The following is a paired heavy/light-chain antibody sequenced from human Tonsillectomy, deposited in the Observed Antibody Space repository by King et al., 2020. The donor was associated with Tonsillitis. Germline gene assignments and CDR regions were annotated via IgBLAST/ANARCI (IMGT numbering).Heavy chain of an antibody. Sequence: QVQLQQWGAGLLKPSETLSLNCAVYGGSFSGYYWSWIRQPPGRGLEWIGQINHSGSTVYNPPLKSRVTISVDTSKNQFSLKLNSVTAADTAVYYCARGPSTISGVLLVPPTYFDYWGQGTLVTVSS. CDR2: INHSGST. V-gene: IGHV4-34*01. D-gene: IGHD3-3*01. J-gene: IGHJ4*02. CDR1: GGSFSGYY. CDR3: ARGPSTISGVLLVPPTYFDY.
Light chain of an antibody. CDR2: QNN. CDR1: SSNIGNNY. V-gene: IGLV1-51*02. CDR3: GTWDTTLSAGV. Sequence: QSVLTQPPSVSAAPGQKVTISCSGSSSNIGNNYVSWYQQLPGTAPKLLISQNNQRPSGIPDRFSGSKSGTSATLGITGLQTGDEADYYCGTWDTTLSAGVFGGGTKLTVL. J-gene: IGLJ2*01.